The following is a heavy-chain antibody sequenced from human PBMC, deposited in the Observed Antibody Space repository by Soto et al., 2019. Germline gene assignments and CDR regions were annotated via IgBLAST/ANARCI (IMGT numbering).Heavy chain of an antibody. CDR3: ARGRGYNPKFDY. J-gene: IGHJ4*02. CDR2: IYYSGST. D-gene: IGHD5-18*01. Sequence: QVQLQESGPGLVKPSQTLSLTCTVSGGSISSGGYYWTWIRQHPGKGLECIGYIYYSGSTYYTPSLRSRVTISVNTSSNQFSLKLNSVTAADTAVYFCARGRGYNPKFDYWGQGTLVTVSS. CDR1: GGSISSGGYY. V-gene: IGHV4-31*03.